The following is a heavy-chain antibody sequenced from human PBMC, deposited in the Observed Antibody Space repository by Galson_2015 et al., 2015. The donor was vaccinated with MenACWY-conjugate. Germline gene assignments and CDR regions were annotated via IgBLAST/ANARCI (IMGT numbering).Heavy chain of an antibody. CDR1: GYTFTSYA. CDR3: ASQEITMVRGAPFDY. D-gene: IGHD3-10*01. V-gene: IGHV1-69*06. CDR2: IIPIFGTA. J-gene: IGHJ4*02. Sequence: SVKVSCKASGYTFTSYAMHWVRQAPGQGLEWMGGIIPIFGTANYAQKFQGRVTITADKSTSTAYMELSSLRSEDTAVYYCASQEITMVRGAPFDYWGQGTLVTVSS.